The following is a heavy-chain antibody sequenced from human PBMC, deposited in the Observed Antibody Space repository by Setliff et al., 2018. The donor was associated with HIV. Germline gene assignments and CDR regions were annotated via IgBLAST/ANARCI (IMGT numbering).Heavy chain of an antibody. V-gene: IGHV1-3*03. CDR1: GYTFTSYA. D-gene: IGHD3-3*01. CDR2: INAGNGNT. Sequence: ASVKVSCKASGYTFTSYAIHWMRQAPGQRLEWMGWINAGNGNTQFPQEFQGRVTITRDTSASTAYMELSSLRSEDMAVYYCARGIYEFWTGYADYWGPGTLVTVSS. J-gene: IGHJ4*02. CDR3: ARGIYEFWTGYADY.